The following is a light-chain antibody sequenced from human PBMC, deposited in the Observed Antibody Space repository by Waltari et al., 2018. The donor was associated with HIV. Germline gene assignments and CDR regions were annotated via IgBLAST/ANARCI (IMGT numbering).Light chain of an antibody. CDR1: QSVLYSSNNKNY. CDR3: QQYYSTVRT. J-gene: IGKJ1*01. Sequence: DIVMTQSPDSLAVSLGETATINCKSSQSVLYSSNNKNYLAWYQHKSGQPPKLLIYWASTRESGVPDRFSGSGSGTDFTLTISSLQAEDVAVYYCQQYYSTVRTFGQGTEVEIK. V-gene: IGKV4-1*01. CDR2: WAS.